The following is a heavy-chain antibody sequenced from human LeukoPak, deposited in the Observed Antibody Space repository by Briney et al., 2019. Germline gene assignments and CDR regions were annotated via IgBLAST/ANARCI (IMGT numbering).Heavy chain of an antibody. J-gene: IGHJ4*02. CDR3: AKEEGVVPAAYYFDY. CDR2: ISYDGSNK. Sequence: SGGSLRLSCAASGFTFSSYGMHWVRQAPGKGLEWVAVISYDGSNKYYADSVKGRFTISRDNSKNTLYLQMNSLRAEDTAVYYCAKEEGVVPAAYYFDYWGQGTLVTVSS. CDR1: GFTFSSYG. D-gene: IGHD2-2*01. V-gene: IGHV3-30*18.